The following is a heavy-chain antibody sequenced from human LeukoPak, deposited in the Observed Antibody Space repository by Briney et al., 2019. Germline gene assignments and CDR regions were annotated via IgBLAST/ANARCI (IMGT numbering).Heavy chain of an antibody. V-gene: IGHV1-2*02. J-gene: IGHJ4*02. CDR2: INPNSGGT. CDR1: GYTFTGYY. D-gene: IGHD3-22*01. Sequence: GASVKVSCKASGYTFTGYYMHWVRQAPGQGLEWMGWINPNSGGTNYAQKFQGRVTMTRDTSISTAYMELSRLRSDDTAVYYCARDYYYDSSGYYCRIGYWGQGTLVTVSS. CDR3: ARDYYYDSSGYYCRIGY.